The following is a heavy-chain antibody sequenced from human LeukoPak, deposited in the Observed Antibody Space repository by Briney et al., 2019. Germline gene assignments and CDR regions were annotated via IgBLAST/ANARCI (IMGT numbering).Heavy chain of an antibody. V-gene: IGHV3-48*01. CDR1: GFTFSSYS. D-gene: IGHD2-21*02. CDR3: VKDWRDESNCGGDCLQY. Sequence: GGSLRLSCAASGFTFSSYSMNWVRQAPGKGLEWVSYISSSSSTIYCADSVRGRFTISRDNSKNTLYLHMNSLRAEDTAVYYCVKDWRDESNCGGDCLQYWGQGTLVTVSS. J-gene: IGHJ4*02. CDR2: ISSSSSTI.